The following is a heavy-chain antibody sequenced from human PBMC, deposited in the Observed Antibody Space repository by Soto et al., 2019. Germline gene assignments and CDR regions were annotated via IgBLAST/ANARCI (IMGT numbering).Heavy chain of an antibody. J-gene: IGHJ4*02. CDR1: GASISSTNW. V-gene: IGHV4-4*02. CDR2: LYHTGST. CDR3: APLPPRIVVVVLPIPT. D-gene: IGHD2-15*01. Sequence: QVQLQESGPRLVKPSGTLSLTCAVSGASISSTNWWTWVRQPPGKGLEWIGELYHTGSTKYNPSLKIRVTISLHKSNTPFSLNLSAVTAADTAVYYCAPLPPRIVVVVLPIPTWGQGTLVTVSS.